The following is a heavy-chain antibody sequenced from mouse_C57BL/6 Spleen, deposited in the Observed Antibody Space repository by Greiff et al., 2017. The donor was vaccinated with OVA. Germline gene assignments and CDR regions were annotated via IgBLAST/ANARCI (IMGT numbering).Heavy chain of an antibody. J-gene: IGHJ4*01. CDR1: GFSLTSYG. D-gene: IGHD1-1*01. CDR3: ANYYGTHYAMDY. V-gene: IGHV2-3*01. Sequence: VKLQESGPGLVAPSQSLSITCTVSGFSLTSYGVSWVRQPPGKGLEWLGVIWGDGSTNYHSALISSLSISKDNAKSQVFLKLNSLQTDDTATYDCANYYGTHYAMDYWGQGTSVTVSS. CDR2: IWGDGST.